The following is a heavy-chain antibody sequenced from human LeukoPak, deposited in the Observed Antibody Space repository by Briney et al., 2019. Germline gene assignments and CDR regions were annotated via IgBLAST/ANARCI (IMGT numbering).Heavy chain of an antibody. D-gene: IGHD6-13*01. CDR1: GFTFSSYS. Sequence: GGSLRLSCAASGFTFSSYSMNWVRQAPGKGLEWVSYISSSSSTIYYADSVKGRFTISRDNAKNSLYLQMNSLRAEDTAVYYCARDLPAAAGTFDYWGQGALVTVSS. V-gene: IGHV3-48*01. CDR2: ISSSSSTI. J-gene: IGHJ4*02. CDR3: ARDLPAAAGTFDY.